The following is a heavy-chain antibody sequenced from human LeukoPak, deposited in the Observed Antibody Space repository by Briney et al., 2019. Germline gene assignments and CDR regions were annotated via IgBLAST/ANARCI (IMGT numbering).Heavy chain of an antibody. J-gene: IGHJ5*02. CDR1: GGSISSGGYY. CDR2: IYHSGST. CDR3: ARGVPRITIFGVVSDEGFNWFDP. D-gene: IGHD3-3*01. V-gene: IGHV4-30-2*01. Sequence: TLSLTCTVSGGSISSGGYYWSWIRQPPGKGLEWIGYIYHSGSTYYNPSLKSRVTISVDRSKNQFSLKLSSVTAADTAVYYCARGVPRITIFGVVSDEGFNWFDPWGQGTLVTVSS.